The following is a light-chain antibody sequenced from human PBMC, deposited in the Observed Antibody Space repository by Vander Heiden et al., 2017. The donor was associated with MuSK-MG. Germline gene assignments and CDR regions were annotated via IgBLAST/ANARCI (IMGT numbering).Light chain of an antibody. Sequence: SVLTQPPSASGTPGQRVTISCSGSSSNIGSNYVYWYQQLPGTAPKLLIYSNNQRPSGVPDRFSGSKSGTSASLAISGLRSEDEADYYCAAWDDSLSAVVFGGGTKLTVL. CDR1: SSNIGSNY. CDR3: AAWDDSLSAVV. CDR2: SNN. J-gene: IGLJ2*01. V-gene: IGLV1-47*02.